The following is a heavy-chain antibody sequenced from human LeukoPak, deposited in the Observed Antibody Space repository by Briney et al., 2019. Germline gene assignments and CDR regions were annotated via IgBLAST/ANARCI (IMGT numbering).Heavy chain of an antibody. CDR3: SLGARHSTDY. CDR1: GFSISNYN. D-gene: IGHD6-6*01. Sequence: GGSLRLSCAASGFSISNYNMNWVRQAPGKGLEWISYISITSNTIYYADSVRGRFTISRDNGQNSLYLQMNSLRAEDTAVYHCSLGARHSTDYWGQGTLVTVSS. J-gene: IGHJ4*02. CDR2: ISITSNTI. V-gene: IGHV3-48*01.